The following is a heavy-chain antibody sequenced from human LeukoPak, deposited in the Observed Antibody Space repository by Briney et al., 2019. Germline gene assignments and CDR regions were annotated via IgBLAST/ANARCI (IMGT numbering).Heavy chain of an antibody. V-gene: IGHV3-30*18. CDR1: GFTFSTYS. CDR2: ISYDGSNK. J-gene: IGHJ4*02. CDR3: AKDLARDIVVVPADPDY. Sequence: GGSLRLSCAASGFTFSTYSMSWVRQAPGKGLEWVAVISYDGSNKYYADSVKGRFTISRDNSKNTLYLQMNSLRAEDTAVYYCAKDLARDIVVVPADPDYWGQGTLVTVSS. D-gene: IGHD2-2*01.